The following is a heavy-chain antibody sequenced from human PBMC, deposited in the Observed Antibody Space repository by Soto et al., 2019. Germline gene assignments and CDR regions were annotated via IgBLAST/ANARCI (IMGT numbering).Heavy chain of an antibody. J-gene: IGHJ6*02. CDR1: GFTFSSYG. V-gene: IGHV3-30*18. D-gene: IGHD2-15*01. Sequence: GGSLRLSCAASGFTFSSYGMHWARQAPGKGLEWVAVISYDGSNKYYADSVKGRFTISRDNSKNTLYLQMNSLRAEDTAVYYCAKDTDVVVVVAATYYGMDVWGQGTTVTAP. CDR2: ISYDGSNK. CDR3: AKDTDVVVVVAATYYGMDV.